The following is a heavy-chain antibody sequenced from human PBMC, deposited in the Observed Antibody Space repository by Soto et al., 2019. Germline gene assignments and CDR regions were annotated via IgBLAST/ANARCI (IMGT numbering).Heavy chain of an antibody. CDR2: IYYSGST. V-gene: IGHV4-59*05. CDR1: GGTISSYY. D-gene: IGHD3-10*01. J-gene: IGHJ5*02. Sequence: SETLSLTCTVSGGTISSYYWSWIRQPPGKGLEWIGSIYYSGSTYYNPSLKSRVTISVDTSKNQFSLKLSSVTAADTAVYYCATLWFGELLPYNWFDPWGQGTLVTVSS. CDR3: ATLWFGELLPYNWFDP.